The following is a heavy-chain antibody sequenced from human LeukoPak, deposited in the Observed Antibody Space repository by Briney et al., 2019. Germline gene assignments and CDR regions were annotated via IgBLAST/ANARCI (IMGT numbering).Heavy chain of an antibody. Sequence: GGSLRLSCAASGFHFSGYWMDWVRQAPGKGMEWVANIKEDGSERYYADSVKGRFTISRDNAKNLLFLQMNSLRAEDTAVYYCSRSLDYLGQGALVTVSS. CDR2: IKEDGSER. J-gene: IGHJ4*02. V-gene: IGHV3-7*01. CDR3: SRSLDY. CDR1: GFHFSGYW.